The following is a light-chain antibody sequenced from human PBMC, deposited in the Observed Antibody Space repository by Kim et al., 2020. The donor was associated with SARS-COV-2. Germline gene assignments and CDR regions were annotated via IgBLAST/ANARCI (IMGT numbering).Light chain of an antibody. V-gene: IGKV1-33*01. J-gene: IGKJ1*01. CDR2: DAS. CDR1: QDISNY. CDR3: QQYDNPPWT. Sequence: DIQMTQSPSSLSASVGDRVTITCQASQDISNYLNWDQQKPGKAPKLLIYDASNLETGVPSRFSGSGSGTDFTFTISSLQPEDIATYYCQQYDNPPWTFGQGTKVDIK.